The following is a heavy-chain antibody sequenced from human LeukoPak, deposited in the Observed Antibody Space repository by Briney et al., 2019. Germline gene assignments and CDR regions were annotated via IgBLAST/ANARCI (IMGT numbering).Heavy chain of an antibody. J-gene: IGHJ5*02. D-gene: IGHD2-2*01. CDR1: GGSFSGYY. CDR2: INHSGST. Sequence: SETLSLTCAVYGGSFSGYYWSWIRQPPGKGLEWIGEINHSGSTNYNPSLKSRVTISVGTSKNQFSLKLSSVTAADTAVYYCARGRYCSSTSCYAHWFDPWGQGTLVTVSS. CDR3: ARGRYCSSTSCYAHWFDP. V-gene: IGHV4-34*01.